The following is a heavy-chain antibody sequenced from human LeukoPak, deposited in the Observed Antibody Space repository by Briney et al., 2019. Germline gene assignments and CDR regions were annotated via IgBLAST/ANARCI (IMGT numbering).Heavy chain of an antibody. D-gene: IGHD3-10*01. V-gene: IGHV3-23*01. CDR3: AKDQEKDHYYGSGSGY. J-gene: IGHJ4*02. CDR1: RFTLSSYA. Sequence: GGSLRLSCAASRFTLSSYAMSWVRQAPGEGLEWVSAISGSGGSTYYADSVKGRFTISRDNSKNTLYLQMNSLRAEGTAVYYCAKDQEKDHYYGSGSGYWGQGTLVTVSS. CDR2: ISGSGGST.